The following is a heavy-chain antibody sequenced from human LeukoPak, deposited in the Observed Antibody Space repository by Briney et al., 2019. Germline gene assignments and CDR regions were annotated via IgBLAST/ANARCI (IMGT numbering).Heavy chain of an antibody. CDR1: GGSISSYY. D-gene: IGHD3-22*01. V-gene: IGHV4-59*01. CDR2: IYYSGST. CDR3: ARDPAGYYDSSGYYPGAFDI. Sequence: SETLSLTCTVPGGSISSYYWSWIRQPPGKGLEWIGYIYYSGSTNYNPSLKSRVTISVDTSKNQFSLKLSSVTAADTAVYYCARDPAGYYDSSGYYPGAFDIWGQGTMVTVSS. J-gene: IGHJ3*02.